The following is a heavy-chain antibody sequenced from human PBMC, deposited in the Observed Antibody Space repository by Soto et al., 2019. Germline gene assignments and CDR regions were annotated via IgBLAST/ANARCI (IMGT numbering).Heavy chain of an antibody. CDR1: GFTFISYA. D-gene: IGHD5-18*01. V-gene: IGHV3-23*01. CDR3: ARDTALDTAMVRDYYYYGMDV. CDR2: ISGSGGST. J-gene: IGHJ6*02. Sequence: GGSLRLSCAASGFTFISYAMSWVRQAPGKGLEWVSAISGSGGSTYYADSVKGRFTISRDNSKNTLYLQMNSLRAEDTAVYYCARDTALDTAMVRDYYYYGMDVWGQGTTVTVSS.